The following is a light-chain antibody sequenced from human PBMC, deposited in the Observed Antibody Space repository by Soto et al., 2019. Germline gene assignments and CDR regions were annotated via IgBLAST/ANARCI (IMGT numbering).Light chain of an antibody. CDR1: HAIRHA. V-gene: IGKV1-17*03. CDR3: LQHNTYPWT. J-gene: IGKJ1*01. Sequence: DIQMTQSPSAMSASVGDRVTITCRASHAIRHALAWFQHTPGKVPKRLICLASILQSGVPSRFSGSGSGTEFTLTINSLQPEDFATYFCLQHNTYPWTFGPGTTVEIK. CDR2: LAS.